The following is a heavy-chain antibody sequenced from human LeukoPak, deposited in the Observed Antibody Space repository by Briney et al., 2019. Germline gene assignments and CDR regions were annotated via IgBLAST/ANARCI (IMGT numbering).Heavy chain of an antibody. CDR1: GGSISSYY. CDR3: ARVVWNYWFDP. CDR2: IYYSGST. D-gene: IGHD1-7*01. J-gene: IGHJ5*02. Sequence: SETLSLTCTVSGGSISSYYWSWIRQPPGKGLEWIGCIYYSGSTNYNPSLKSRVTISVDTSKNQFSLKLSSVTAADTAVYYCARVVWNYWFDPWGQGTLVTVSS. V-gene: IGHV4-59*01.